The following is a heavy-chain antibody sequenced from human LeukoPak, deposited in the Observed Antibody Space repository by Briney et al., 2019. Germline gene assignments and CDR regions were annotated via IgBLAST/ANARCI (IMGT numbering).Heavy chain of an antibody. CDR3: ARGRLPYYYDSSGYYLRYFDL. CDR2: INHSGST. V-gene: IGHV4-34*01. D-gene: IGHD3-22*01. J-gene: IGHJ2*01. CDR1: GGSFSGYY. Sequence: SETLSHTCAVYGGSFSGYYWSWIRQPPGKGLEWIGEINHSGSTNYNPSLKSRVTISVDTSKNQFSLKLSSVTAADTAVYYCARGRLPYYYDSSGYYLRYFDLWGRGTLVTVSS.